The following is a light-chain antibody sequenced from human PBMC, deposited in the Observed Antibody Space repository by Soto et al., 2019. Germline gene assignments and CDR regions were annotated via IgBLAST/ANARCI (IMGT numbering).Light chain of an antibody. CDR1: QSVSSY. Sequence: EIVLTQSPATLSLSPGDRATLSCRASQSVSSYLAWYQQKPAQAPRLLIYDASNRTTGIPARFSGSGSGTDFTLTISSLETEDFAGYYCQQRSNWPPYTFGQGTKLEIK. CDR3: QQRSNWPPYT. V-gene: IGKV3-11*01. CDR2: DAS. J-gene: IGKJ2*01.